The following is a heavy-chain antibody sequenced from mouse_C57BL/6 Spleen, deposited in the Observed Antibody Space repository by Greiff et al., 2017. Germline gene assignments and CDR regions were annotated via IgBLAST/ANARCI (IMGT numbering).Heavy chain of an antibody. J-gene: IGHJ1*03. CDR1: GYTFTSYW. D-gene: IGHD1-1*01. CDR3: ASRESYYGSEGWYFEV. V-gene: IGHV1-55*01. Sequence: QVQLQQPGAELVKPGASVKMSCKASGYTFTSYWITWVKQRPGQGLEWIGDIYPGSGSTNYNEKFKSKATLTVDTSSSTAYMQLSSLTSEDSAVYYCASRESYYGSEGWYFEVWGTGTTVTVSS. CDR2: IYPGSGST.